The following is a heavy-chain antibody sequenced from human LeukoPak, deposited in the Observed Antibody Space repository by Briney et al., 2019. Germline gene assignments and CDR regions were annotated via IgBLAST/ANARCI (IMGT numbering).Heavy chain of an antibody. CDR2: IIPIFGTA. Sequence: SVKVSCRASGGTFCSYAISWVRQAPGQGLEWMGGIIPIFGTANYAQKFQGRVTITADESTSTAYMELSSLRSEDTAVYYCARRSGYGDYQFDYWGQGTLVTVSS. CDR1: GGTFCSYA. D-gene: IGHD4-17*01. J-gene: IGHJ4*02. V-gene: IGHV1-69*01. CDR3: ARRSGYGDYQFDY.